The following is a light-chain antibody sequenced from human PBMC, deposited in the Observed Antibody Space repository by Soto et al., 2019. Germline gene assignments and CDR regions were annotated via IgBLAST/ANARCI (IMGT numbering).Light chain of an antibody. CDR1: SSDVGAYNY. CDR3: CSYAGSYSWV. CDR2: XXS. J-gene: IGLJ3*02. V-gene: IGLV2-11*01. Sequence: QSALTQPRSVSGSPGQSVTISCTGTSSDVGAYNYVSWYQHHPGKAPKVMIYXXSERPSXXPDRFSGSKSDNKASLTISGLQAEDEADYYCCSYAGSYSWVFGGGTKLTVL.